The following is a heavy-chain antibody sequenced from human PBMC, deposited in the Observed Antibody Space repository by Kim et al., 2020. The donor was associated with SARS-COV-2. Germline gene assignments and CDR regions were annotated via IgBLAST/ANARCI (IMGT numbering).Heavy chain of an antibody. CDR1: GFIFSSYD. CDR3: ARDQYYFDSSGSDY. Sequence: GGSLRLSCTASGFIFSSYDMNWVRQAPGKGLEWVSYINPTGTSIYSADSGKGRFTISRDNAKNTLYLQMNSLRAEDTAVYYCARDQYYFDSSGSDYWGQGTPVTVSS. J-gene: IGHJ4*02. CDR2: INPTGTSI. V-gene: IGHV3-48*01. D-gene: IGHD3-22*01.